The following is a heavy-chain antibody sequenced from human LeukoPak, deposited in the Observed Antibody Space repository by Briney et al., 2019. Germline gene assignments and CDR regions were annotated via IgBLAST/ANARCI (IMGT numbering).Heavy chain of an antibody. CDR2: ISGSGGST. Sequence: AGGSLRLSCAASGFTFSSYAMSWVRQAPGKGLEWVSAISGSGGSTYYADSVKGRFTISRDNSKNTLYLQMNSLRAEDTAVYYCAKNKFDWLYNQNWFDPWGQGTLVTVSS. CDR3: AKNKFDWLYNQNWFDP. D-gene: IGHD3-9*01. CDR1: GFTFSSYA. J-gene: IGHJ5*02. V-gene: IGHV3-23*01.